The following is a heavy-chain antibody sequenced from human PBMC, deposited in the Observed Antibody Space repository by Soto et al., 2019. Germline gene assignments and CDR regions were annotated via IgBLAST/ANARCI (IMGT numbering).Heavy chain of an antibody. CDR1: EFTVSSNY. Sequence: GGSLRLSCAASEFTVSSNYMSWVRQAPGKGLEWVSVIYSGGSTYYADSVKGRFTISRDNSKNTLYLQMNSLRAEDTAVYYCATTGVRGVITNPLHPYYYYGMDVWGQGTTVTVSS. J-gene: IGHJ6*02. CDR3: ATTGVRGVITNPLHPYYYYGMDV. V-gene: IGHV3-53*01. D-gene: IGHD3-10*01. CDR2: IYSGGST.